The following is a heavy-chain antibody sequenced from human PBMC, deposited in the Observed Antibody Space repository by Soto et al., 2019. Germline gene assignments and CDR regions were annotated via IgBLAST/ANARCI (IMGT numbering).Heavy chain of an antibody. Sequence: EVQLVETGGGLIQPGGSLRLSCAASGFTVSSNYMSWVRQAPGKGLEWVSVIYSGGSTYYADSVKGRFTISRDNSKNTLYLQESCWGAEDSGVDYRAGGDIYCGDEGGGLGDYWGQGTLVTVSS. V-gene: IGHV3-53*02. CDR3: AGGDIYCGDEGGGLGDY. CDR2: IYSGGST. CDR1: GFTVSSNY. J-gene: IGHJ4*02. D-gene: IGHD2-21*01.